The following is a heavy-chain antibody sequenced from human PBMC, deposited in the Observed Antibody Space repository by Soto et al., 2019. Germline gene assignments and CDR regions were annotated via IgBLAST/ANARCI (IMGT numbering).Heavy chain of an antibody. J-gene: IGHJ3*02. CDR1: GFTFSAFW. V-gene: IGHV3-7*04. CDR3: ARDITPVYDVFYYDANDI. D-gene: IGHD3-22*01. CDR2: ITGDEGVK. Sequence: QLGESGGGLVQPGGALRLSCASSGFTFSAFWMTWVRQAPGKGLEWVANITGDEGVKNYVDSVKGRFTISRDNAKNSLYLQMDSLTVEDTAVYYCARDITPVYDVFYYDANDIWGPGTMVTVSA.